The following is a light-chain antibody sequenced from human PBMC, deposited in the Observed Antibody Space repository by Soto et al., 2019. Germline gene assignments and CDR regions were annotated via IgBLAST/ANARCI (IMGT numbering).Light chain of an antibody. CDR2: KAS. CDR1: QSISSW. Sequence: DIQMTQSPSTLSASVGDRVTITCRASQSISSWLAWYQQKPGKAPKLLIYKASSLESEVPSRFSGSGSGTQFTLTISSLQRDDFATYYCQQYNSYLTFGQGTKLESK. CDR3: QQYNSYLT. V-gene: IGKV1-5*03. J-gene: IGKJ2*01.